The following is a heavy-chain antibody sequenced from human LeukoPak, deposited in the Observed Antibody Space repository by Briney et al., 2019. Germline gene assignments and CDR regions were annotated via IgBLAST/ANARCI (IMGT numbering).Heavy chain of an antibody. V-gene: IGHV3-21*01. Sequence: PGGSLRLSCAASGFTFSSYSMNWVRQAPGKGLEWVSSISSSSSYTYYADSVKGRFTISRDNAKNSLYLQMNSLRAEDTAVYYCARYSYYYGMDVWGQGATVTVSS. CDR1: GFTFSSYS. CDR3: ARYSYYYGMDV. J-gene: IGHJ6*02. CDR2: ISSSSSYT.